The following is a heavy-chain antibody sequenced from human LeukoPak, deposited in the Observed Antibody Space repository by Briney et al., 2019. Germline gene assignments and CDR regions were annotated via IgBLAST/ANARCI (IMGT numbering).Heavy chain of an antibody. Sequence: ASVKVSCKASGGTFSNYAINWVRQAPGQGLEWMGGIIPIFGTANYAQKFQGRVTITADESTSTAYMELRSLKSEDTAVYYCVRDWGMGPSSSWAWGQGTLVTVSS. J-gene: IGHJ5*02. CDR1: GGTFSNYA. D-gene: IGHD6-13*01. CDR3: VRDWGMGPSSSWA. CDR2: IIPIFGTA. V-gene: IGHV1-69*13.